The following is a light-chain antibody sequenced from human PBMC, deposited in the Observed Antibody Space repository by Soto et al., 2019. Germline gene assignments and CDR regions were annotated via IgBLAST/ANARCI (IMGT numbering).Light chain of an antibody. Sequence: DIQMTQSPSSLSASVGDRVTITCRASQNITSYLNWYQQKPGKTPKLLIYGASRLESGVPSRSSVRGSGTDFALTIISLQPEDFATYYCQQCYSTLMYTFGQGTKLEIK. V-gene: IGKV1-39*01. CDR3: QQCYSTLMYT. CDR1: QNITSY. J-gene: IGKJ2*01. CDR2: GAS.